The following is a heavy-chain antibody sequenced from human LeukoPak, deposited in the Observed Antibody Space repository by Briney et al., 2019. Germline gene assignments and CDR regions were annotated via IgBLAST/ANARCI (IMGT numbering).Heavy chain of an antibody. Sequence: GGSLRLSCAASGFTFDDYAMHWVRQAPGKGLEWVSGISWNSGSIGYADSVKGRFTISRDNAKNSLYLQMSSLRAEDMALYYCAKADGDSNFDYWGQGTLVTVSS. V-gene: IGHV3-9*03. CDR3: AKADGDSNFDY. CDR1: GFTFDDYA. CDR2: ISWNSGSI. D-gene: IGHD4-17*01. J-gene: IGHJ4*02.